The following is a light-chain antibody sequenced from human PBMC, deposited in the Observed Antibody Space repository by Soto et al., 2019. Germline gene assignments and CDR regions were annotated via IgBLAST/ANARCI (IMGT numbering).Light chain of an antibody. CDR2: KAS. CDR1: QSISSW. CDR3: QQYNSYSLFT. J-gene: IGKJ3*01. V-gene: IGKV1-5*03. Sequence: DIQMTQSPSTLSASVGDRVTITCRASQSISSWLAWYQQKPGKAPKLLIYKASSLESGVPSRFSGSGSGTAFTLTISSLQPDDFATYYCQQYNSYSLFTFGPGTKVDIK.